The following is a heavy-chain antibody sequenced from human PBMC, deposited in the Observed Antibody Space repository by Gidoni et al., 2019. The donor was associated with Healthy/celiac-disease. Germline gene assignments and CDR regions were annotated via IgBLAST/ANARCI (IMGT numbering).Heavy chain of an antibody. J-gene: IGHJ4*02. D-gene: IGHD1-26*01. CDR3: ARWGIVGATRGFDY. CDR2: ISYDGSNK. Sequence: QVPLVESGGGVVQPWRSLRLSCAASGFTFSSYAMHWVRQAPGRGLEAVAVISYDGSNKYYADSVKGRFTISRDNSKNTLYLQMNSLRAEDTAVYYCARWGIVGATRGFDYWGQGTLVTVSS. V-gene: IGHV3-30*04. CDR1: GFTFSSYA.